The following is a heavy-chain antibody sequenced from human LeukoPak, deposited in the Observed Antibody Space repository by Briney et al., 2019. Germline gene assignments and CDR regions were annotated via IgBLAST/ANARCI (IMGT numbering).Heavy chain of an antibody. CDR3: ARAAKWEVLRNFDY. J-gene: IGHJ4*02. CDR2: INPNSGGT. Sequence: GASVKVSCKASGYTFTGYYMHWVRQAPGQGLEWMGWINPNSGGTNYAQKFQGRVTMTRDTSISTAYMELSRLRSDDTAVYYCARAAKWEVLRNFDYWGQGTLVTVSS. V-gene: IGHV1-2*02. D-gene: IGHD1-26*01. CDR1: GYTFTGYY.